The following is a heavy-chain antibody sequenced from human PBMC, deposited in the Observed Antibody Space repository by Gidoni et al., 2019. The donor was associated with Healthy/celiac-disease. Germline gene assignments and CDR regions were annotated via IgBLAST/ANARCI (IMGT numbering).Heavy chain of an antibody. CDR2: IYYSGST. CDR1: GGSMSNYY. CDR3: ARRGGKYRTSYRF. V-gene: IGHV4-59*01. J-gene: IGHJ4*02. D-gene: IGHD6-6*01. Sequence: QVQLQESGPGLVKPSETLSLTCSVTGGSMSNYYWSWIRQPPGKGLEWIGYIYYSGSTYYNPSLKSRVTILVDTSKNQFSLKLSSVTAADTAVYYCARRGGKYRTSYRFWGQGTLVTVSS.